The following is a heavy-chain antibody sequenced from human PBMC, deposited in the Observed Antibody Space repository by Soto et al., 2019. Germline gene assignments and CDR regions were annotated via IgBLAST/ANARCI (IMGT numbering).Heavy chain of an antibody. V-gene: IGHV1-8*01. Sequence: ASVKVSCKASGYTFTSYYINWVRQATVQGLEWMGWMNPNSGNTGYAQKFQGRVTMTRNTSISTAYMELSSLRSEDTAVYYCARSMVRGSLRFDPWGQGTLVTVSS. D-gene: IGHD3-10*01. J-gene: IGHJ5*02. CDR3: ARSMVRGSLRFDP. CDR2: MNPNSGNT. CDR1: GYTFTSYY.